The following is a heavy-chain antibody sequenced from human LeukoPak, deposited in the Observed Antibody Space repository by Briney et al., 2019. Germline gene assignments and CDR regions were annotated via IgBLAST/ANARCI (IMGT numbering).Heavy chain of an antibody. D-gene: IGHD4-23*01. V-gene: IGHV4-38-2*02. J-gene: IGHJ4*02. CDR3: ARHPNYGGNPAGAFDY. CDR1: GYSISSGYY. Sequence: PSETLSLTCTVSGYSISSGYYWGWIRQPPGKGLEWIGSIYRSETTYYNPSLKSRVTISVDTSKNQFSLKLSSVTAADTAVYYCARHPNYGGNPAGAFDYWGPGTLVTVSS. CDR2: IYRSETT.